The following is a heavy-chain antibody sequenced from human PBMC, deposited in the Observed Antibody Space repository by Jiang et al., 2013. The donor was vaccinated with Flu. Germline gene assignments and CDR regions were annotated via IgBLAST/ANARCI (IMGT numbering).Heavy chain of an antibody. CDR2: IDPSDSFGNP. V-gene: IGHV5-10-1*01. CDR1: DTLFTQLL. CDR3: ARHFGPSNAPVLRFLEWLSTDAFDI. J-gene: IGHJ3*02. Sequence: GAEVKKPGESLRDLPVNGVLDTLFTQLLDQLGAPDARKGLEWMGKIDPSDSFGNPNYSPSFQGHVTISIDRSISTVYLQWSSLKASDTAMYYCARHFGPSNAPVLRFLEWLSTDAFDIWGQGTMVTVSS. D-gene: IGHD3-3*01.